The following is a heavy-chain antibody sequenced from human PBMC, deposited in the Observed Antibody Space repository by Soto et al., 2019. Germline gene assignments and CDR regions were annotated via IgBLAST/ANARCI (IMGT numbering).Heavy chain of an antibody. D-gene: IGHD4-17*01. V-gene: IGHV3-49*03. Sequence: GGSLRLSCTTSGFTFGDFAMSWFRQAPGKGPEWVGFFRSKTYGGTTEYAASVKGRFTISRDDSKSVAYLQMNSLKTEDTAVYYCTRESTVTTDYYYYGMDVWGQGTTVTVSS. CDR2: FRSKTYGGTT. J-gene: IGHJ6*02. CDR3: TRESTVTTDYYYYGMDV. CDR1: GFTFGDFA.